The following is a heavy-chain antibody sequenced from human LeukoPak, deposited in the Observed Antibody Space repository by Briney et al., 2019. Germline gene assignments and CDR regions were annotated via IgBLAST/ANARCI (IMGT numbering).Heavy chain of an antibody. CDR2: IKQDGSEK. Sequence: GSLRLSCAASGFTFSSYWMSWVRQAPGKGLEWVANIKQDGSEKYYVDSVKGRFTISRDNAKNSLYLQMNSLRAEDTAVYYCARGIGGEDGHNYFDYWGQGTLVTVSS. CDR1: GFTFSSYW. CDR3: ARGIGGEDGHNYFDY. J-gene: IGHJ4*02. V-gene: IGHV3-7*01. D-gene: IGHD5-24*01.